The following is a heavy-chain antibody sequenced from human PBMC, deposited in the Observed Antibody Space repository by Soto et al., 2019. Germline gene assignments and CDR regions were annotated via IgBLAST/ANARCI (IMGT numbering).Heavy chain of an antibody. CDR3: VKGEYSYDSCDYYPFDY. CDR2: ISGSGGST. D-gene: IGHD3-22*01. V-gene: IGHV3-23*01. J-gene: IGHJ4*02. Sequence: GVSLRLSFAASGFTFSNAWMSWFRQAPGKGLEWVSAISGSGGSTYYADSVKGRFAISRDNSKNTVYLQMSSLRAEDTAVYYCVKGEYSYDSCDYYPFDYWDQGTLVTVSS. CDR1: GFTFSNAW.